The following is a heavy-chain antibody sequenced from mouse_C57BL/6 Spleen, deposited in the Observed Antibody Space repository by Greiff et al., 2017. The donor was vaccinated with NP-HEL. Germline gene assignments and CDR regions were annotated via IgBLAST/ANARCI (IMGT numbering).Heavy chain of an antibody. CDR1: GYTFTSYW. V-gene: IGHV1-69*01. D-gene: IGHD1-1*01. J-gene: IGHJ3*01. Sequence: QVQLQQPGAELVMPGASVKLSCKASGYTFTSYWMHWVKQRPGQGLEWIGEIDPSDSYTNYNQKFKGKSTLTVDKSSSTAYMQLSSLTSEDSAVYYCAIYGSSYEFAYWGQGTLVTVSA. CDR2: IDPSDSYT. CDR3: AIYGSSYEFAY.